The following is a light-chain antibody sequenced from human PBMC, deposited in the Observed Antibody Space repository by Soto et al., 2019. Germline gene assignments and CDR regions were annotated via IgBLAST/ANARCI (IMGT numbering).Light chain of an antibody. Sequence: DIQMTQSPSSLSASVGDRVIITCRASQSVSSDLNWYQQKAGKPPKLLIYAASSLQSGVPPRFSGSGSGTDFTLTISSLQPEDFATYFCQQTYSAPPTFGQGTRVDIK. CDR3: QQTYSAPPT. V-gene: IGKV1-39*01. J-gene: IGKJ1*01. CDR2: AAS. CDR1: QSVSSD.